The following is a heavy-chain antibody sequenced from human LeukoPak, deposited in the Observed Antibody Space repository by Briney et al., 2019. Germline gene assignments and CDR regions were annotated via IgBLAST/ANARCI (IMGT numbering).Heavy chain of an antibody. J-gene: IGHJ5*02. D-gene: IGHD3-10*01. CDR3: AKDGNTYYYGSGSYFWFDP. Sequence: PGGSLRLSCAASGFTFSSYAMSWVRQAPGKGLEWVSAISGSGGSTYYADSVKGRFTISRDNPKNTLYLQMNSLRAEDTAVYYCAKDGNTYYYGSGSYFWFDPWGQGTLVTVSS. CDR2: ISGSGGST. V-gene: IGHV3-23*01. CDR1: GFTFSSYA.